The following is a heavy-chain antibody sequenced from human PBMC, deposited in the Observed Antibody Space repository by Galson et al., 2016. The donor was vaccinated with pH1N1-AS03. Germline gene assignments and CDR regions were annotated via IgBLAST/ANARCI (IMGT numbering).Heavy chain of an antibody. V-gene: IGHV5-51*03. CDR1: GYKFTSYW. Sequence: QSGAEVKKPGESLKISCKGSGYKFTSYWIAWVRQMPGKGLEWMGIIYPGDADTRYSPSFQGHVTISVDKSNSTAYLQWNSLKASDTAIYYCSSRQLGMGVDIWGQGTMVTVSS. D-gene: IGHD7-27*01. CDR2: IYPGDADT. CDR3: SSRQLGMGVDI. J-gene: IGHJ3*02.